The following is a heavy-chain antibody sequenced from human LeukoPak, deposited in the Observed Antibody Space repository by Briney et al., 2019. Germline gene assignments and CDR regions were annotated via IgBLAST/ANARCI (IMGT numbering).Heavy chain of an antibody. CDR2: IYHSGST. J-gene: IGHJ4*02. CDR3: ARYYSGYDSRLAAAGGFDY. V-gene: IGHV4-30-2*01. Sequence: PSETLSLTCAVSGGSISGGGYSWSWIRQPPGKGLEWIGYIYHSGSTYYNPSLKSRVTISVDRSKNQFSLKLSSVTAADTAVYYCARYYSGYDSRLAAAGGFDYWGQGTLVPVSS. CDR1: GGSISGGGYS. D-gene: IGHD5-12*01.